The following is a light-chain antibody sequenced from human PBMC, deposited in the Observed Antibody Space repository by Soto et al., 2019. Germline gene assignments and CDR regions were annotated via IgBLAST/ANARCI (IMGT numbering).Light chain of an antibody. CDR1: QTIRYS. CDR2: DAS. V-gene: IGKV1-39*01. J-gene: IGKJ1*01. Sequence: DIPMTQSPSSLSASVGDRVTITCRASQTIRYSLNWYQQKPANAPKVLIYDASTFQSGVPPRFSGSRSGTDFALTISSLQPEDFATYYCHQSAGSRTSTFSQGTRVEAK. CDR3: HQSAGSRTST.